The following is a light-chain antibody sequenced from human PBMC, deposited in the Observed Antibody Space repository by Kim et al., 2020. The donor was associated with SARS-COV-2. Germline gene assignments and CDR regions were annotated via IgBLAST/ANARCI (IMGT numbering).Light chain of an antibody. CDR1: QGISSN. V-gene: IGKV1-27*01. CDR3: QKYNGAPWT. Sequence: ASGGDSVTITCRVSQGISSNVSWYQQKPGDVPKLLICDASAWLSGVPSRFRGSGSGTDFTLTISSVQPEDVATYYCQKYNGAPWTFGQGTKVDIK. J-gene: IGKJ1*01. CDR2: DAS.